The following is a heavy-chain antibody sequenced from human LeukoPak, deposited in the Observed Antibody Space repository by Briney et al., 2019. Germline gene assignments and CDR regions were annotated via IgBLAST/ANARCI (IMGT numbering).Heavy chain of an antibody. CDR2: INHSGST. CDR1: GGSFSGYY. V-gene: IGHV4-34*01. Sequence: SETLSLTCAVYGGSFSGYYWSWIRQPPGKGLEWIGEINHSGSTNYNPSLKSRVTISVDTSKNQFSLKLSSVTAADTAVYYCARGPASNVGYGLRWFDPWGQGTLVTVSS. CDR3: ARGPASNVGYGLRWFDP. J-gene: IGHJ5*02. D-gene: IGHD5-12*01.